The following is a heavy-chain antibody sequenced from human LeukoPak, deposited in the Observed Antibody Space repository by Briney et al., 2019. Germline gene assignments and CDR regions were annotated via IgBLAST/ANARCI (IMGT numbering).Heavy chain of an antibody. D-gene: IGHD2-21*02. CDR3: ASSLVTARENWFDP. V-gene: IGHV1-69*04. CDR1: GGTFSSYA. J-gene: IGHJ5*02. CDR2: TIPILGIA. Sequence: ASVKVSCKASGGTFSSYAISWVRQAPGQGLEWMGRTIPILGIANYAQKFQGRVTITADKSTSTAYMELSGLRSEDTAVYYCASSLVTARENWFDPWGQGTLVTVSS.